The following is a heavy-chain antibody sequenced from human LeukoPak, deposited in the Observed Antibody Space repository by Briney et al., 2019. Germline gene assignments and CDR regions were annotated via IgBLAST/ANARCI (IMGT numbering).Heavy chain of an antibody. J-gene: IGHJ2*01. D-gene: IGHD6-13*01. CDR2: INHSGST. CDR1: GGSFSGYY. Sequence: RTSETLSLTCAVYGGSFSGYYWSWIRQPPGKGLEWIGEINHSGSTNYNPSLKSRVTISVDTSKNQFSLKLSSVTAADTAVYYCARHSQQLWYFDLWGRGTLVTVFS. V-gene: IGHV4-34*01. CDR3: ARHSQQLWYFDL.